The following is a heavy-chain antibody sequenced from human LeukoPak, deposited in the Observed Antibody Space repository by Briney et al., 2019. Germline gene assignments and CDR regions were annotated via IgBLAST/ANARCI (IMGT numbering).Heavy chain of an antibody. Sequence: GGSLRPSCAASGFTFSSYEMNWVRQAPGKGLEWVSYISSSGSTIYYADSVKGRFTISRDNAKNSLYLQMNSLRAEDTAVYCCARGLYYYDSSGYFDFDYWGQGTLVTVSS. CDR2: ISSSGSTI. V-gene: IGHV3-48*03. J-gene: IGHJ4*02. CDR3: ARGLYYYDSSGYFDFDY. D-gene: IGHD3-22*01. CDR1: GFTFSSYE.